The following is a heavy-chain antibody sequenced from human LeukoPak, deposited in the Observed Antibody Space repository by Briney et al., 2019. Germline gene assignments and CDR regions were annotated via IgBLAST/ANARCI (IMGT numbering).Heavy chain of an antibody. V-gene: IGHV4-34*01. CDR2: INHSGST. D-gene: IGHD3-10*01. CDR1: GGSFSGYC. J-gene: IGHJ4*02. Sequence: PSETLSLTCAVYGGSFSGYCWSWIRQPPGKGLEWIGEINHSGSTNYNPSLKSRVTISVDTSKNQISLKLSSVTAADTAVYYCARSAIDGSGVPDYWGQGTLVTVSS. CDR3: ARSAIDGSGVPDY.